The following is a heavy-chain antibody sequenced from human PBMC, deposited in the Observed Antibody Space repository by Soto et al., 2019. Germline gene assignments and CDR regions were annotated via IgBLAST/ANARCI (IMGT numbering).Heavy chain of an antibody. CDR2: ISYDGSNK. V-gene: IGHV3-30*18. Sequence: QVQLVESGGGVVQPGRSLRLSCAASGFTFSSYGMHWVRQAPGKGLEWVAVISYDGSNKYYADSVKGRFTISRDNSKNTLYLQMNSLRAEDTAVYYCAKDGTWYFDLWGRGTLVTVSS. CDR3: AKDGTWYFDL. CDR1: GFTFSSYG. D-gene: IGHD6-13*01. J-gene: IGHJ2*01.